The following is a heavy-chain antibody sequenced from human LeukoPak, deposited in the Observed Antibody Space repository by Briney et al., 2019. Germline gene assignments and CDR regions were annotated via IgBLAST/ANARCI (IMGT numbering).Heavy chain of an antibody. D-gene: IGHD3-10*01. J-gene: IGHJ4*02. V-gene: IGHV3-53*01. CDR3: ARGLEVRGVLFDY. CDR1: GFTVSSNY. CDR2: IYSGGST. Sequence: PEGSLRLSCAASGFTVSSNYMSWVRQAPGKGLEWVSVIYSGGSTYYADSVKGRFTISRDNSKNTLYLQMNSLRAEDTAVYYCARGLEVRGVLFDYWGQGTLVTVSS.